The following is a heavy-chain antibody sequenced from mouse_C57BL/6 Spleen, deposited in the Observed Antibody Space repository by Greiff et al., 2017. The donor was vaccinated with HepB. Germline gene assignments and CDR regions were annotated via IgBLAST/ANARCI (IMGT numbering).Heavy chain of an antibody. V-gene: IGHV1-82*01. J-gene: IGHJ4*01. D-gene: IGHD2-4*01. CDR2: IYPGDGDT. CDR3: ATIYYDYDDAMDY. CDR1: GYAFSSSW. Sequence: LQQSGPELVKPGASVKISCKASGYAFSSSWMNWVKQRPGKGLEWIGRIYPGDGDTNYNGKFKGKATLTADKSSSTAYMQLSSLTSEDSAVYFCATIYYDYDDAMDYWGQGTSVTVSS.